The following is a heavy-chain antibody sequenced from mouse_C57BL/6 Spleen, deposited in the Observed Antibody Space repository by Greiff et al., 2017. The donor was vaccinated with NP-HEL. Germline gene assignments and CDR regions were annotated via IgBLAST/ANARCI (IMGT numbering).Heavy chain of an antibody. CDR3: ARGGYSNPYAMDY. J-gene: IGHJ4*01. V-gene: IGHV5-6*01. Sequence: QLVESAGASVTPLGSLKLSCAASGFTFSSYGMSWVRQTPDKRLEWVATISSGGSYTYYPDSVKGRFTISRDNAKNTLYLQMSSLKSEDTAMYYCARGGYSNPYAMDYWGQGTSVTVSS. D-gene: IGHD2-5*01. CDR1: GFTFSSYG. CDR2: ISSGGSYT.